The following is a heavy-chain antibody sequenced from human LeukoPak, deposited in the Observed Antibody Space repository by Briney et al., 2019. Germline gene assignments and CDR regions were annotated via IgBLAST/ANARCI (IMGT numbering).Heavy chain of an antibody. CDR2: IIPIFGTA. J-gene: IGHJ3*02. D-gene: IGHD1-1*01. CDR1: GYTFISYD. CDR3: ARGRAPLENAFDI. Sequence: SVKVSCKASGYTFISYDINWVRQATGQGLEWMGGIIPIFGTANYAQKFQGRVTITTDESTSTAYMELSSLRSEDTAVYYCARGRAPLENAFDIWGQGTMVTVSS. V-gene: IGHV1-69*05.